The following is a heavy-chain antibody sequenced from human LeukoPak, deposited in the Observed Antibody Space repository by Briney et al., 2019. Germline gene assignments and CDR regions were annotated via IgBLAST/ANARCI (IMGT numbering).Heavy chain of an antibody. CDR1: GGSISSGDYY. J-gene: IGHJ5*02. CDR3: ARGRRDFWSGYFNWLDP. V-gene: IGHV4-30-4*01. CDR2: IDYSGST. Sequence: SETLSLTCTVSGGSISSGDYYWSWIRQPPGKGLEAIGYIDYSGSTYYNPSLTSRVTISVDRSNNKFSLKLRSVTAADTAAYYCARGRRDFWSGYFNWLDPWGQGTLVTVSS. D-gene: IGHD3-3*01.